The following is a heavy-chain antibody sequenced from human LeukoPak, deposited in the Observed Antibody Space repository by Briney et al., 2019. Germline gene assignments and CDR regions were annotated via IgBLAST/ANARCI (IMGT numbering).Heavy chain of an antibody. D-gene: IGHD1-26*01. V-gene: IGHV3-15*01. J-gene: IGHJ4*02. CDR3: TTDIYSGNFDY. CDR2: IKSKADGGTT. CDR1: GFTFINAW. Sequence: GGSLRLSCAASGFTFINAWMSWVRQAPGKGLEWVGRIKSKADGGTTDYAAPGKGRFTISRDDSKNTLFLQMNSLKPEDTAVYYCTTDIYSGNFDYWGQGTLVTVSS.